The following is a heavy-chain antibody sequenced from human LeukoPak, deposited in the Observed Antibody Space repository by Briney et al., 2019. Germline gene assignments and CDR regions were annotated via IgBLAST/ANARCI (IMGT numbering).Heavy chain of an antibody. D-gene: IGHD3-22*01. J-gene: IGHJ1*01. CDR2: ISGSGGST. Sequence: GGSLRLSCAASGFTFSSYAMSWVRQAPGKGLEWVSAISGSGGSTYYADSVKGRFTISRDNSKNTLYLQMNSLRAEDTAVYYCAKSSYYYDSSGYYHYFQHWGQGTLVTVSS. CDR3: AKSSYYYDSSGYYHYFQH. CDR1: GFTFSSYA. V-gene: IGHV3-23*01.